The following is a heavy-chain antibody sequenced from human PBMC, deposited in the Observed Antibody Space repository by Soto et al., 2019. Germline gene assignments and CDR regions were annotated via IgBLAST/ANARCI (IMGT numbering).Heavy chain of an antibody. CDR3: AKLSYDLWSGYYGFFPTLTMYV. J-gene: IGHJ6*02. V-gene: IGHV3-9*01. CDR1: GFPYDEYG. CDR2: ISWYSGSI. Sequence: PGGALVLCCAASGFPYDEYGWHGVRHATGKGLEWVAGISWYSGSIGYADSVTGRFTISRDNAKNTLYLQRNSLRAEDTAVYYCAKLSYDLWSGYYGFFPTLTMYVWGQGTTVTVSS. D-gene: IGHD3-3*01.